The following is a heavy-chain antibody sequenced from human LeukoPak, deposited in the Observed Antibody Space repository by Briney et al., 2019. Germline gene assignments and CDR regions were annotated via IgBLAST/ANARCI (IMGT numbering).Heavy chain of an antibody. V-gene: IGHV3-23*01. CDR3: AKGTGGSSPDEAFDI. J-gene: IGHJ3*02. D-gene: IGHD6-13*01. CDR2: ISGSGGSR. CDR1: GFSFRNYA. Sequence: GGSLRLSCAASGFSFRNYAMSWLRRAPGKGLEWVSGISGSGGSRYYAVRGRFTISRDNSKNMLYLQVNSLTAEDTAVYYCAKGTGGSSPDEAFDICGQGTMVTVSS.